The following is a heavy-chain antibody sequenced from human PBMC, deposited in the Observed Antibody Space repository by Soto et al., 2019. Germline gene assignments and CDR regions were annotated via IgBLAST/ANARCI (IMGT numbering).Heavy chain of an antibody. CDR1: GFTFSSYG. CDR3: AKDPASYYDSSGYYFALDY. D-gene: IGHD3-22*01. Sequence: LRLSCAASGFTFSSYGMHWVRQAPGKGLEWVAVISYDGSNKYYADSVKGRFTISRDNSKNTLYLQMNSLRAEDTAVYYCAKDPASYYDSSGYYFALDYWGQGTLVTVSS. V-gene: IGHV3-30*18. CDR2: ISYDGSNK. J-gene: IGHJ4*02.